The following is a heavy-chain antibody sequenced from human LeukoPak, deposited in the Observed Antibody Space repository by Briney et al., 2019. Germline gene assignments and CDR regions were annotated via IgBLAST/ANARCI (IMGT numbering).Heavy chain of an antibody. V-gene: IGHV1-69*05. D-gene: IGHD3-22*01. CDR2: IIPILHSP. J-gene: IGHJ4*02. Sequence: SVKVSCKASGGTFSSYAIGWVRQAHGQGLEWMGGIIPILHSPNYAQRFQGRVTITTDESTRTAYMELSSLRSEDTAVYYCARGPYYYDSSGYSHFDYWGQGTLVTVSS. CDR1: GGTFSSYA. CDR3: ARGPYYYDSSGYSHFDY.